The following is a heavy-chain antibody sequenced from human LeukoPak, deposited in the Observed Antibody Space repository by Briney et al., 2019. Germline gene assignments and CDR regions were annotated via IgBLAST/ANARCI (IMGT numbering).Heavy chain of an antibody. Sequence: SETLSLTCTVSGGTATSHYWHWIRKPPGKGLEWVGYIYYSGSTSYNPSLKRPATISIGMSKTQVSLELSAVTAADTAVYYCARAGEHWEAEVAAFEIWGQGTVVTVSA. CDR3: ARAGEHWEAEVAAFEI. CDR1: GGTATSHY. J-gene: IGHJ3*02. CDR2: IYYSGST. D-gene: IGHD1-26*01. V-gene: IGHV4-59*02.